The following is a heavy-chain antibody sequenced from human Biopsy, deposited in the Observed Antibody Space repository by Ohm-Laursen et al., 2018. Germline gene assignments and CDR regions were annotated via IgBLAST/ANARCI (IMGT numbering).Heavy chain of an antibody. CDR2: ITTYNGNT. CDR3: ARDRGYYYYYGMDV. Sequence: ASVKVSCNASGYTFTDYGVSWVRQAPGQGLEWMGWITTYNGNTNYAQKVQGRVTMATDTSTSTAYMELRSLRSDDTAVYYCARDRGYYYYYGMDVWGQGTTVTVSS. V-gene: IGHV1-18*01. CDR1: GYTFTDYG. J-gene: IGHJ6*02. D-gene: IGHD3-10*01.